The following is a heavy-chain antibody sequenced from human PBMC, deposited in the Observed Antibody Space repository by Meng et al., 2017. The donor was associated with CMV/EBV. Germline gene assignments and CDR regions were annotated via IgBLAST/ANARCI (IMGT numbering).Heavy chain of an antibody. CDR2: IYYSGST. Sequence: QVQQQCCGPRLVKPSQTLSLPCTVSGGPINSGDYYWSWIRQPPGKGLEWIGYIYYSGSTYYNPSLKSRVTISVDTSKNQFSLKLSSVTAADTAVYYCAREGDNPFDYWGQGTLVTVSS. V-gene: IGHV4-30-4*08. J-gene: IGHJ4*02. CDR1: GGPINSGDYY. D-gene: IGHD2-21*02. CDR3: AREGDNPFDY.